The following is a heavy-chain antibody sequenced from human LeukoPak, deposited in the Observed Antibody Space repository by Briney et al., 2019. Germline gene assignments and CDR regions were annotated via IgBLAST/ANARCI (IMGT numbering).Heavy chain of an antibody. D-gene: IGHD2-15*01. CDR2: IYPGDSDT. CDR1: GYSFTSYW. Sequence: EESPKISCKGSGYSFTSYWIGWVRQMPGKGLEWMGIIYPGDSDTRYSPSFQGQVTISADKSISTAYLQWSSLKASDTAMYYCARPDCSGGSCYSFSAFGIWGQGTMVTVSS. V-gene: IGHV5-51*01. CDR3: ARPDCSGGSCYSFSAFGI. J-gene: IGHJ3*02.